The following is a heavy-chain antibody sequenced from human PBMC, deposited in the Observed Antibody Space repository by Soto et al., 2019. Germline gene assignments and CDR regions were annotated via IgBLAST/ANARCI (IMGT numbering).Heavy chain of an antibody. CDR1: GFTFSSYA. CDR3: AKLESGYSYGRRSPPGAVDY. V-gene: IGHV3-23*01. D-gene: IGHD5-18*01. J-gene: IGHJ4*02. Sequence: PGGSLRLSCAASGFTFSSYAMSWVRQAPGKGLEWVSAISGSGGSTYYADSVKGRFTISRDNSKNTLYLQMNSLRAEDTAVYYCAKLESGYSYGRRSPPGAVDYWGQGTLVTVSS. CDR2: ISGSGGST.